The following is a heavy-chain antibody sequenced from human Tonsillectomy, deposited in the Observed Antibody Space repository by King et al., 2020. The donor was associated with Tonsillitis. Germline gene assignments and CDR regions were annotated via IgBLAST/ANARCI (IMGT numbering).Heavy chain of an antibody. CDR2: IYWDDDN. J-gene: IGHJ3*01. CDR1: GFSLSTSGVG. D-gene: IGHD1-26*01. CDR3: AHRVSIVGATTTDAFDF. V-gene: IGHV2-5*02. Sequence: TLKESGPTLVKPTQTLTLTCIFSGFSLSTSGVGVGWIRQPPGKALEWLALIYWDDDNRYSPSLKSRLTITKDTSKNQVVLTLTNMEPGDKATYYCAHRVSIVGATTTDAFDFWGQGKMVTVSS.